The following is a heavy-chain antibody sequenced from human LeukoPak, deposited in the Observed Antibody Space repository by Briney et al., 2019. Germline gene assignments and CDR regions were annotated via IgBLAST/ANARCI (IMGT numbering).Heavy chain of an antibody. CDR1: GYTFTGYY. CDR3: ARGTYSYGTRGFQH. J-gene: IGHJ1*01. CDR2: INPNSDGT. Sequence: ASVKVSCKASGYTFTGYYMHWVRQAPGQGLEWMGWINPNSDGTNYAQKFQGRVTMTKDTSISIAYMELRRLRSDDTAVYYCARGTYSYGTRGFQHWGEGTLVTV. V-gene: IGHV1-2*02. D-gene: IGHD5-18*01.